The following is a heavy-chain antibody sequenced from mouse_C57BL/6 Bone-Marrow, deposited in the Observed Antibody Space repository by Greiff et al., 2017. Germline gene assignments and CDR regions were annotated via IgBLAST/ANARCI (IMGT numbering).Heavy chain of an antibody. V-gene: IGHV14-4*01. J-gene: IGHJ2*01. CDR1: GFNIKDDY. CDR2: IDPENGDT. Sequence: EVQLQQSGAELVRPGASVKLSCTASGFNIKDDYMHWVKQRPEQGLEWIGWIDPENGDTEYASKFQGKATITADTSSNTAYLQLRSLTSEDTAVYYCTIYYGNPFDYWGQGTTLTVSS. CDR3: TIYYGNPFDY. D-gene: IGHD2-1*01.